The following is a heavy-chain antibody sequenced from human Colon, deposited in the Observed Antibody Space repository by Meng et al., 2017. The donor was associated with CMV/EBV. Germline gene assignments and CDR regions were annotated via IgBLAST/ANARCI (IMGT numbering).Heavy chain of an antibody. V-gene: IGHV5-51*01. CDR3: ATSARGLRSGYSYYYYYGMDV. CDR2: IYPGDSGT. CDR1: GYSFTSYW. D-gene: IGHD3-3*01. Sequence: GGSLRLSCKGSGYSFTSYWIGWVRQMPGKGLEWMGIIYPGDSGTRYSPSFQGQVTISADKSISTAYLQWSSLKASDTAMYYCATSARGLRSGYSYYYYYGMDVWGQGTTVTVSS. J-gene: IGHJ6*02.